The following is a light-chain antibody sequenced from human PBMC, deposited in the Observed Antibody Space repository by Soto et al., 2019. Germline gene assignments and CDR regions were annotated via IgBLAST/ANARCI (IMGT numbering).Light chain of an antibody. Sequence: QPVLTQSPSASASLGASVNLTCTLSSGNSNYAIAWHQQQSEKGPRYLMKLNSDGSHSKGDGIPDRFSGSSSGAERYLTIPSLQSEAEADYASQTWGSGIVVFGGGTKVTVL. CDR3: QTWGSGIVV. J-gene: IGLJ2*01. V-gene: IGLV4-69*01. CDR2: LNSDGSH. CDR1: SGNSNYA.